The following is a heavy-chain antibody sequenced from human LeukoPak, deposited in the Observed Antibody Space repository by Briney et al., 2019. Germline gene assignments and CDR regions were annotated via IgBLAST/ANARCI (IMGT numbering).Heavy chain of an antibody. CDR2: INQDGSEK. CDR3: ARRSYSSGWYYFDY. V-gene: IGHV3-7*01. D-gene: IGHD6-19*01. J-gene: IGHJ4*02. Sequence: GGSLRLSCAASGFTFSSYWMSWVRQAPGKGLEWVANINQDGSEKYYADSVKGRFTISRDNAKNSLYLQMNSLRAEDTAVYYCARRSYSSGWYYFDYWGQGTLVTVSS. CDR1: GFTFSSYW.